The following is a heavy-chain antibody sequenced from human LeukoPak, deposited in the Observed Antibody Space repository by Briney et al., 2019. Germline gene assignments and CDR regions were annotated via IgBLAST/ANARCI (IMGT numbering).Heavy chain of an antibody. Sequence: GASVKVSCKASGFTFASSAMQWVRQARGQRLEWIGWIVVGSGNTNYAQKFQERVTITRDMSTSTAYMELSSLRSEDTAVYYCAAVGSYALYYYYGMDVWGQGTTVTVSS. CDR1: GFTFASSA. V-gene: IGHV1-58*02. CDR2: IVVGSGNT. CDR3: AAVGSYALYYYYGMDV. D-gene: IGHD2-2*01. J-gene: IGHJ6*02.